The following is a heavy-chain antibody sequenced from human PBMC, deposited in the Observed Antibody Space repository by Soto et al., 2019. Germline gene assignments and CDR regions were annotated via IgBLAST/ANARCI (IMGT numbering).Heavy chain of an antibody. Sequence: QVQLVESGGGAVQPGESLRLSCVASGFDFTYYAMHWVRQAPGKGLESVAVMSSDGSKIHHTDSVKGRFTISRDNSKDTRYLQMNSLRKEDTGVYFCAKDEGVVGTLGLFDYWAQGTLVSVSS. J-gene: IGHJ4*02. V-gene: IGHV3-30*18. CDR3: AKDEGVVGTLGLFDY. D-gene: IGHD3-3*01. CDR2: MSSDGSKI. CDR1: GFDFTYYA.